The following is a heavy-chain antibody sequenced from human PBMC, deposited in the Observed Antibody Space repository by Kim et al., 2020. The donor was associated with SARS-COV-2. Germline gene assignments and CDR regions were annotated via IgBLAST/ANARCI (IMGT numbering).Heavy chain of an antibody. Sequence: GGSLRLSCAASGFTFSSYAMSWVRQAPGKGLEWVSAISGSGGSTYYADSVKGRFTISRDNSKNTLYLQMNSLRAEDTAVYYCATLGEYQLLYLEDYWGQGTLVTVSS. CDR2: ISGSGGST. D-gene: IGHD2-2*02. CDR1: GFTFSSYA. V-gene: IGHV3-23*01. CDR3: ATLGEYQLLYLEDY. J-gene: IGHJ4*02.